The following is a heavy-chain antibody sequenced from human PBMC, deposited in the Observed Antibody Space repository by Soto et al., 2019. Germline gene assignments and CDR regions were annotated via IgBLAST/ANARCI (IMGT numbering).Heavy chain of an antibody. J-gene: IGHJ4*02. V-gene: IGHV3-53*04. CDR2: IYNDGRT. Sequence: PGGSLRLSCAASGFTVSSTYMSWVRQAPGKGLEWVSVIYNDGRTDYADSVTGRFTISRHDSKNTLYLQMNSLRVEDTAVYYCARARLVGATAPDYWGQGTLVTVSS. CDR3: ARARLVGATAPDY. CDR1: GFTVSSTY. D-gene: IGHD1-26*01.